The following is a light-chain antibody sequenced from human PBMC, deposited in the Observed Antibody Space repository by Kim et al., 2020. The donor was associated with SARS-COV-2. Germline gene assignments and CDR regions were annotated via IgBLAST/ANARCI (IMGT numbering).Light chain of an antibody. CDR2: EDI. Sequence: VSPGQTAISTCSGKNLGDKNVCWYQQRPGQSPLLVIYEDIKRPSGIPERVSGSNSGNTATLTISGTQAMDEADYYCQAWDSSTVVFGRGTQLTV. CDR1: NLGDKN. V-gene: IGLV3-1*01. CDR3: QAWDSSTVV. J-gene: IGLJ2*01.